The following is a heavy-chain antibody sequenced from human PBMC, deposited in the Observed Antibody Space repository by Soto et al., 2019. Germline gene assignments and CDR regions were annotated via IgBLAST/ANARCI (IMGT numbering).Heavy chain of an antibody. CDR3: ARQAGQNSMDV. V-gene: IGHV5-51*01. J-gene: IGHJ6*02. CDR2: IYPGDSDT. Sequence: PGESLNISWEGSLYSVASYWIGCVRQMPGKDMEWMGIIYPGDSDTRYSPSFQGQVTISADKSRRTAYRQWSSLTASDTDMYYCARQAGQNSMDVCAQGTTVTVYS. CDR1: LYSVASYW.